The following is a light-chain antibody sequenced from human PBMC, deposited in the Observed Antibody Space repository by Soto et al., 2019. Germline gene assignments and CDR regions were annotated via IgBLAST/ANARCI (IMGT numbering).Light chain of an antibody. CDR2: EVT. Sequence: QSVLTQPASVSGSPGQSITISCTGTSSDVGGYNYVSWYQQHPGKAPKLMIYEVTKRPSWVSNRFSGSKSGNTASLTISGLQPEDEADYYCSSHTSGSTRVFGSGTKVTVL. V-gene: IGLV2-14*01. CDR3: SSHTSGSTRV. CDR1: SSDVGGYNY. J-gene: IGLJ1*01.